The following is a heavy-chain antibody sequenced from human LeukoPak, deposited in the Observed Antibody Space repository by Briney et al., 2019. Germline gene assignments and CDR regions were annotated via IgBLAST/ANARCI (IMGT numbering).Heavy chain of an antibody. CDR1: GFSFSSYW. Sequence: GGSLRLSCAASGFSFSSYWMNWVRQAPGKGLVWVSRISSDGSSTYYADSVEGRFTISRDNAKNTLYLQTNSLRAEDTAVYYCARVTSGYYLDYWGQGTLVTVSS. J-gene: IGHJ4*02. V-gene: IGHV3-74*01. CDR2: ISSDGSST. CDR3: ARVTSGYYLDY. D-gene: IGHD2-21*02.